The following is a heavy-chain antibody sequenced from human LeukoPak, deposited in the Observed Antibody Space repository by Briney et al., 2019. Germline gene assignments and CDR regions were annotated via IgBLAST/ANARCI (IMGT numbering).Heavy chain of an antibody. V-gene: IGHV3-21*01. CDR1: GFTFSTYN. CDR3: ARDPYNGNYGDSYYYYMDV. D-gene: IGHD1-26*01. Sequence: GGSLRLSCAASGFTFSTYNMNWVRQAPGKGLEWVSSITSSSSDTFYADSVKGRFTISRDNAKNSLYLQMNSLRAEDTAIYYCARDPYNGNYGDSYYYYMDVWGKGTTVTISS. CDR2: ITSSSSDT. J-gene: IGHJ6*03.